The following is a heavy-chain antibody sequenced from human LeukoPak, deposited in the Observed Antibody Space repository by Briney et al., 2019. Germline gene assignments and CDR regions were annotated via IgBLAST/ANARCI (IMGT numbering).Heavy chain of an antibody. V-gene: IGHV1-69*04. J-gene: IGHJ3*01. Sequence: ASVKVSCKASGGTFSSYAISWVRQAPGQGLEWMGRIIPILGVANYAQKFQGRVTITADKSTSTAYMELSSLRSEDTAVYYCAREGVYSPDPSSYRRRAFDVWGKGTLVIVSS. CDR3: AREGVYSPDPSSYRRRAFDV. CDR2: IIPILGVA. CDR1: GGTFSSYA. D-gene: IGHD3-16*02.